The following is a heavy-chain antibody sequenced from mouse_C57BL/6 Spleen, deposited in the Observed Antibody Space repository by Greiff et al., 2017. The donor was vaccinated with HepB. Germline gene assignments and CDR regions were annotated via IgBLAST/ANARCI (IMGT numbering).Heavy chain of an antibody. CDR3: ARGREREEQARGVFDY. Sequence: QVQLQQSGPELVKPGASVKISCKASGYSFTSYYIHWVKQRPGQGLEWIGWIYPGSGNTKYNEKFKGKATLTADTSSSTAYMQLSSPTSEDSAVSYCARGREREEQARGVFDYWGQGTTLTVSS. J-gene: IGHJ2*01. CDR2: IYPGSGNT. D-gene: IGHD3-2*02. CDR1: GYSFTSYY. V-gene: IGHV1-66*01.